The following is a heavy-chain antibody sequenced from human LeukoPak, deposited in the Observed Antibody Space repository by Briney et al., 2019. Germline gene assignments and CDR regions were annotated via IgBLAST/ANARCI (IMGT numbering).Heavy chain of an antibody. Sequence: GSLRLSCAASGFTFSSYSMNWVRQAPGKGLEWIGEINHSGSTNYNPSLKSRVTISVDTSKNQFSLKLSSVTTADTAVYYCARGGWYSSSWYSGYYGMDVWGQGTTVTVSS. CDR1: GFTFSSYS. J-gene: IGHJ6*02. D-gene: IGHD6-13*01. V-gene: IGHV4-34*01. CDR3: ARGGWYSSSWYSGYYGMDV. CDR2: INHSGST.